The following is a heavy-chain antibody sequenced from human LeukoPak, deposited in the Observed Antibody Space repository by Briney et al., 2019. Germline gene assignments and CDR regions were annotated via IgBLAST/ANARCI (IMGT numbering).Heavy chain of an antibody. CDR3: ARETYYYMDV. CDR2: KKQDGSEK. J-gene: IGHJ6*03. V-gene: IGHV3-7*01. CDR1: GFTFSTYW. Sequence: PGGSLRLSCAASGFTFSTYWMSWVRQAPGKGLEWVANKKQDGSEKYYVDSVKGRFTISRDNAKNSLYLQMDSLRAEETAVYYCARETYYYMDVWGKGTTVTVSS.